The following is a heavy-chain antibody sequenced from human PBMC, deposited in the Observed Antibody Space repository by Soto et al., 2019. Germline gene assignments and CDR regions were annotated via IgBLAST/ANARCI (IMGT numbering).Heavy chain of an antibody. CDR2: IKGDGSIT. Sequence: EVQLVESGGGLVQPGGSLRLSCAASGFTFSDHWIHWVRQGPGEGLVWVSRIKGDGSITNSADSVKGRFTIARDNAKNTVYLQINSRRVEDTALYYCARGLRGAYGMDVWGQGTTVTVSS. CDR3: ARGLRGAYGMDV. J-gene: IGHJ6*02. D-gene: IGHD2-21*01. CDR1: GFTFSDHW. V-gene: IGHV3-74*01.